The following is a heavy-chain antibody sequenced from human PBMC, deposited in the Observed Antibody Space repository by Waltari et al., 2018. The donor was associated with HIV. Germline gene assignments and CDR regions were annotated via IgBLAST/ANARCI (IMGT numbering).Heavy chain of an antibody. J-gene: IGHJ6*02. Sequence: EVQLVQSGAEVKKPGESLKISCTGSGYSFTSYWIGWVRQMPGKGLAWMGLVSPGDSNTRYSPSFQGQVTMSADKSISTAYLQWSSVRASDTAMYYCARHFWGDCSDDVCLYGMDVWGQGTTVTVSS. D-gene: IGHD2-8*01. CDR2: VSPGDSNT. CDR3: ARHFWGDCSDDVCLYGMDV. V-gene: IGHV5-51*01. CDR1: GYSFTSYW.